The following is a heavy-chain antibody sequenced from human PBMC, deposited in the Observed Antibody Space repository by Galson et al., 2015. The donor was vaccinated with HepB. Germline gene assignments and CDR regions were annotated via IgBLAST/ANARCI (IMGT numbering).Heavy chain of an antibody. CDR1: GYTFTSYG. Sequence: SVKVSCKASGYTFTSYGISWVRQAPGQGLEWMGWISAYNGNTNYAQKLQGRVTVTTDTSTSTAYMELRSLRSDDTAVYYCARLGPRYYDSSGYYSDYWGQGTLVTVSS. CDR2: ISAYNGNT. V-gene: IGHV1-18*04. CDR3: ARLGPRYYDSSGYYSDY. J-gene: IGHJ4*02. D-gene: IGHD3-22*01.